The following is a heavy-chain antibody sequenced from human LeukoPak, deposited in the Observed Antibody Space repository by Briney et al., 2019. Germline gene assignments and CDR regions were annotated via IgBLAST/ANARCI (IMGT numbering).Heavy chain of an antibody. CDR2: IYTSGST. Sequence: SETLSLSCTVSGGSISSYYWSWVRQPAGKGLEWIGRIYTSGSTTYTPSLKSRVTMSVDTSKNQFSLKLSSVTAADTAVYYCARSSKIKQWLVLRDRPNYFDYWGQGTLVTVSS. V-gene: IGHV4-4*07. J-gene: IGHJ4*02. CDR1: GGSISSYY. CDR3: ARSSKIKQWLVLRDRPNYFDY. D-gene: IGHD6-19*01.